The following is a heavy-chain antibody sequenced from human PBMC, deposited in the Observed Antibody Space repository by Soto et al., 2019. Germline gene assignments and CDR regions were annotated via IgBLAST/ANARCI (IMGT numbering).Heavy chain of an antibody. CDR2: ISAYKGYT. J-gene: IGHJ6*02. V-gene: IGHV1-18*01. CDR1: GYSFSNYG. CDR3: ARDPSRYSYGDYYYYGMDV. Sequence: ASVQVSCKASGYSFSNYGISWVRQAPGQGLEWMGWISAYKGYTNYAQEFQGRVTMTTGTSTSTAYMELRSLRSDDTAVYYCARDPSRYSYGDYYYYGMDVWGQGTTVTVSS. D-gene: IGHD5-18*01.